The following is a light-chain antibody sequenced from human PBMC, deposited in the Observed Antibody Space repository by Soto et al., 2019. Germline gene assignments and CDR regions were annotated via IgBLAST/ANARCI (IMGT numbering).Light chain of an antibody. CDR1: SSDVGSYNF. CDR2: EGS. V-gene: IGLV2-23*01. J-gene: IGLJ1*01. CDR3: CSYAGSATLYV. Sequence: QSALTQPASVSGSPGQSITISCTGTSSDVGSYNFVSWYQQHPGKAPKLMIYEGSKRPSGVSSRFSGSKSGNTASLTISGLQAEDEADYHCCSYAGSATLYVFGTGTKVIVL.